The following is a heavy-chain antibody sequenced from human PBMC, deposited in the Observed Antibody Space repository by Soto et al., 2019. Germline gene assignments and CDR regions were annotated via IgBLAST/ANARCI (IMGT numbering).Heavy chain of an antibody. CDR1: GFTFSSYA. J-gene: IGHJ4*02. D-gene: IGHD6-19*01. CDR3: AKDYHDITGWPHFDY. V-gene: IGHV3-23*01. Sequence: EVQLLESGGGLVQPGGSLRLSCAASGFTFSSYAMSWVRQAPGKGLEWVSAISGSGGSTYYADSVKGRFTISRDNSKNTLYLQMNSLRAEDTALYYCAKDYHDITGWPHFDYWGQGTLVTVSS. CDR2: ISGSGGST.